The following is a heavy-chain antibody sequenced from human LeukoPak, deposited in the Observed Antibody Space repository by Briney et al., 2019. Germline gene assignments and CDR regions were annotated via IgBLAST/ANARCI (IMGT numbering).Heavy chain of an antibody. CDR1: SGSISTYY. Sequence: SETLSLTCTVSSGSISTYYWSWIRQPPGKGLEWIGYIYYSGSTNYNPSLKSRVTISVDTPKNQFSLKLSSVTAADTAVYYCVRLSGVAGTPDYWGQGTLVTVSS. D-gene: IGHD6-19*01. J-gene: IGHJ4*02. CDR3: VRLSGVAGTPDY. CDR2: IYYSGST. V-gene: IGHV4-59*08.